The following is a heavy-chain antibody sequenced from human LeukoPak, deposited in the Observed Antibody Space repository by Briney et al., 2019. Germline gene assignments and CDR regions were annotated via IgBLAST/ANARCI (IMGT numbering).Heavy chain of an antibody. CDR3: ARDSEYSSSFAFDI. D-gene: IGHD2-2*01. V-gene: IGHV3-7*01. Sequence: GESLKISCAASGFTFSSYWMSWVRQAPGKGLEWVANINQDGSEKYYVDSVKGRFTISRDNAKNSLYLQMNSLRAEDTAVYYCARDSEYSSSFAFDIWGQGTMVTVSS. CDR2: INQDGSEK. CDR1: GFTFSSYW. J-gene: IGHJ3*02.